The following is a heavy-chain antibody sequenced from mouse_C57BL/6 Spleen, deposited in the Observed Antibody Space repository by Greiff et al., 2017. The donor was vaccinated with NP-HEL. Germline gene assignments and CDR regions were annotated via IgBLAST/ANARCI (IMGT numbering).Heavy chain of an antibody. J-gene: IGHJ4*01. Sequence: QVQLKESGPGLVAPSQSLSITCTVSGFSLTSYGVHWVRQPPGKGLEWLVVIWSDGSTTYNSALKSRLSISKDNSKSQVFLKMNSLQTDDTAMYYCARDGNYEDYAMDYWGQGTSVTVSS. CDR2: IWSDGST. V-gene: IGHV2-6*03. D-gene: IGHD2-1*01. CDR3: ARDGNYEDYAMDY. CDR1: GFSLTSYG.